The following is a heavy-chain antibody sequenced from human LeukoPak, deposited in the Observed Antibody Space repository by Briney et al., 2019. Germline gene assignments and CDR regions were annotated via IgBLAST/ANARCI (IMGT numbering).Heavy chain of an antibody. V-gene: IGHV1-69*13. J-gene: IGHJ4*02. CDR3: ATSRQRDFDWLLDFDY. Sequence: SVKVFCKASGGIFSSYAISWVRQAPGQGLEWMGGIIPIFGTANYAQKFQGRVTITADESTSTAYMELSSLRSEDTAVYYCATSRQRDFDWLLDFDYWGQGTLVTVSS. D-gene: IGHD3-9*01. CDR2: IIPIFGTA. CDR1: GGIFSSYA.